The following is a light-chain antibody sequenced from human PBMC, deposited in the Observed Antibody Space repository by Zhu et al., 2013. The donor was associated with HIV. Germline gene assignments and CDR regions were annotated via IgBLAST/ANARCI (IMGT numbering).Light chain of an antibody. J-gene: IGLJ2*01. CDR1: SSDVGVYNY. V-gene: IGLV2-14*01. Sequence: QSALTQPASVSGSPGQSIAISCTGTSSDVGVYNYVSWYQQHPGKAPKLMIYEVSNRPSGVSNRFSGSKSGNTASLTIFGLQADDEAEYYCNSHRSGTTLVLFGGGTKVTVL. CDR3: NSHRSGTTLVL. CDR2: EVS.